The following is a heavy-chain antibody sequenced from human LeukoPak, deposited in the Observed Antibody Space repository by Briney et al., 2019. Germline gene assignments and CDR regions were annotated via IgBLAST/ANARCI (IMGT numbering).Heavy chain of an antibody. Sequence: SETLSLTCTVSGGSISSYYWSWIRQPAGKGLEWIGRIYTSGSTNYNPSLKSRVTTSVDTSKNQFSLKLSSVTAADTAVYYCARVVPAASRRFGWFDPWGQGTLVTVSS. CDR1: GGSISSYY. CDR2: IYTSGST. CDR3: ARVVPAASRRFGWFDP. V-gene: IGHV4-4*07. J-gene: IGHJ5*02. D-gene: IGHD2-2*01.